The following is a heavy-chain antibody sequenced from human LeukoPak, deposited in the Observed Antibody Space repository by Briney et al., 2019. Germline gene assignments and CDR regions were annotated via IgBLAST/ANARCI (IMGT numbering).Heavy chain of an antibody. CDR3: ARPRIAAAGNVYYMDV. CDR2: IYPGDSDT. D-gene: IGHD6-13*01. Sequence: GESLKISCKGSGYSFTCYWIGWVRQMPGKDREWMGIIYPGDSDTRYSPSFQGQVTISADKSISTAYLQWSSLKASDTAMYYCARPRIAAAGNVYYMDVWGKGTTVTVSS. J-gene: IGHJ6*03. CDR1: GYSFTCYW. V-gene: IGHV5-51*01.